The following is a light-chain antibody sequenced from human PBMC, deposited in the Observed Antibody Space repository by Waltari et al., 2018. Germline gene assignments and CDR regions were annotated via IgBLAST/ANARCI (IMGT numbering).Light chain of an antibody. CDR2: NAS. V-gene: IGKV1-5*03. Sequence: DIQMTQSPSTLSASVGDTITITCRASQSISNYLAWYQQKPGKAPKLLIYNASSSGSGVPSRFSGSGSGTEFTLTISSLQPDDFATYYCQQYNTYSSFGQGTKLEIK. CDR3: QQYNTYSS. J-gene: IGKJ2*03. CDR1: QSISNY.